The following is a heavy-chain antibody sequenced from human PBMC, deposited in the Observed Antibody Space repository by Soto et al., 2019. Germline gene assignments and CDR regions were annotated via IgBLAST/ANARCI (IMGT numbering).Heavy chain of an antibody. V-gene: IGHV3-23*01. Sequence: PGGSLRLSCAASGFTFNNYAMTWVRQAPGQGLEWVSAISGSGADTYYADSVKGRFTISRDNSKNALYLQMNSLRAEDTAVYYCAKKETTTMAYYYFDFWGQGTLVTVSS. CDR3: AKKETTTMAYYYFDF. CDR1: GFTFNNYA. J-gene: IGHJ4*02. CDR2: ISGSGADT. D-gene: IGHD2-8*01.